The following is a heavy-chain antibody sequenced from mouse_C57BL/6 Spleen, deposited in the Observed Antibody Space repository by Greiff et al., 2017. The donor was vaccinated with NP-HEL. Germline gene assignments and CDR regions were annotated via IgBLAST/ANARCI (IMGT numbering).Heavy chain of an antibody. V-gene: IGHV10-1*02. CDR1: GFTFTTYA. D-gene: IGHD1-1*01. CDR2: IRSKSNNYAT. J-gene: IGHJ4*01. Sequence: EVKLMESGGGLVQPKGSLKLSCAASGFTFTTYAMNWVRQAPGKGLEWVARIRSKSNNYATYSADSVQDRFTISSDDSESMLYLQMNILKNENTAMYYCVGDYYGSSEYYYAMDYWGQGTSVTVSS. CDR3: VGDYYGSSEYYYAMDY.